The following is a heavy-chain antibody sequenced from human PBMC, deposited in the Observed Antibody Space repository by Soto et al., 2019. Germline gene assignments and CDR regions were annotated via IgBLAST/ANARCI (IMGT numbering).Heavy chain of an antibody. Sequence: LRLSCAASGFTFSSYGMHWVRQAPGKGLEWVAVISYDGSNKYYADSVKGRFTISRDNSKNTLYLQMNSLRAEDTAVYYCAKSPNGGKNPWYFDYWGQGTLVTVSS. CDR1: GFTFSSYG. CDR2: ISYDGSNK. J-gene: IGHJ4*02. V-gene: IGHV3-30*18. D-gene: IGHD2-15*01. CDR3: AKSPNGGKNPWYFDY.